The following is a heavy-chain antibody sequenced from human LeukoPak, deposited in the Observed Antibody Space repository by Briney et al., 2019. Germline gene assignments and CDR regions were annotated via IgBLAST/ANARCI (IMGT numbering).Heavy chain of an antibody. D-gene: IGHD2-15*01. CDR2: ISDGGST. CDR3: VRRCCSSPSKRTFDI. CDR1: GDSIRSSDYY. V-gene: IGHV4-39*01. J-gene: IGHJ3*02. Sequence: PSETLSLTCTVSGDSIRSSDYYWGCIRQSPGKGLEWIGTISDGGSTYYNPSLKSRIIISVDTSRNQFSLQLSSVTAADTAVYYCVRRCCSSPSKRTFDIWGQGTLVAVSS.